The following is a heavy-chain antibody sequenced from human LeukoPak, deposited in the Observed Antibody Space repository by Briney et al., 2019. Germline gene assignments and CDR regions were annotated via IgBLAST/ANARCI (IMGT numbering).Heavy chain of an antibody. CDR3: ASAKDYDILTGYYSLYGWFDP. D-gene: IGHD3-9*01. J-gene: IGHJ5*02. CDR1: GGTFSSYA. Sequence: GSSVKVSCKASGGTFSSYAISWVRQAPGQGLEWMGGSIPIFGTANYAQKFQGRVTITADESTSTAYMELSSLRSEDTAVYYCASAKDYDILTGYYSLYGWFDPWGQGTLVTVSS. V-gene: IGHV1-69*01. CDR2: SIPIFGTA.